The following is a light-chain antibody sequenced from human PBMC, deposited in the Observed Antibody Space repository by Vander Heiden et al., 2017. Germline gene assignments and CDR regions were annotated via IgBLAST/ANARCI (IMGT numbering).Light chain of an antibody. CDR2: KAS. CDR3: QQYNSSPWT. J-gene: IGKJ1*01. Sequence: DIQMTQSPSTLSASVGDRVTITCRASQSISSWLAWYQQKPGKAPKLLIYKASSLESGVPSRFSGSGSGTEFTLTISSLQPDDFATYYCQQYNSSPWTFGQGIKAEIK. V-gene: IGKV1-5*03. CDR1: QSISSW.